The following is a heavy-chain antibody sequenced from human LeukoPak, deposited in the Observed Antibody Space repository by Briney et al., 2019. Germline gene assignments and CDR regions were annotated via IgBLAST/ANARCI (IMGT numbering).Heavy chain of an antibody. CDR1: GFTFDDYA. V-gene: IGHV3-9*01. CDR2: ISWNSGSI. CDR3: AKDYLVQGAFDI. Sequence: GGSLRLSCAASGFTFDDYAMHWVRQAPGKGLEWVSGISWNSGSIGYADSVKGRFTISRDNARNPLYLQMNSLRAEDTALYYCAKDYLVQGAFDIWGQGTMVTVSS. J-gene: IGHJ3*02. D-gene: IGHD3-16*02.